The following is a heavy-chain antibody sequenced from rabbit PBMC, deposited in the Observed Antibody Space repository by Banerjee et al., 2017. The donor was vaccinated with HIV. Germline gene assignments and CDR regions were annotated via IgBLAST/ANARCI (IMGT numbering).Heavy chain of an antibody. V-gene: IGHV1S45*01. J-gene: IGHJ4*01. CDR3: ARDRGGSAYYTGLGL. CDR1: GIDFSRCG. D-gene: IGHD8-1*01. CDR2: IYSSNGDK. Sequence: QQQLEESGGGLVKPEGSLTLSCKASGIDFSRCGISWVRQAPGKGLEWIACIYSSNGDKWYASWVNGRFTISKTSSTTVALQMTSLTAADTATYFCARDRGGSAYYTGLGLWGPGTLVTVS.